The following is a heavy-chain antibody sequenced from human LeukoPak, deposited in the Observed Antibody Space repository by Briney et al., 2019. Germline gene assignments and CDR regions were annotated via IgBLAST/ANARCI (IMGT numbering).Heavy chain of an antibody. Sequence: GESLKISFKGSGYSFSSYWIGWVRQRPGKGLEWMGIMYPGDSDIRYSPSFQGQVTISADKSTSTAYPQWSSLKASDTAMYYCATLDGGTFDYWGQGTLVTVSS. V-gene: IGHV5-51*01. CDR1: GYSFSSYW. CDR3: ATLDGGTFDY. D-gene: IGHD1-1*01. J-gene: IGHJ4*02. CDR2: MYPGDSDI.